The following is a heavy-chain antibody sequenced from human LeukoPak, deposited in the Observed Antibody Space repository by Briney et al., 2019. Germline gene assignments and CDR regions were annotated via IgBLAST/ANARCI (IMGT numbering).Heavy chain of an antibody. D-gene: IGHD3-10*01. J-gene: IGHJ4*02. Sequence: GGSLRLSCTASGFTFGDYAMSWVRQAPGKGLEWVGFIRSKAYGGTTEYAASVKGRFTISRDDSKSIAYLQMNSLKTEDTAVYYCTTHLLYYYDSGSYYRLDYWGQGTLVTVSS. CDR2: IRSKAYGGTT. V-gene: IGHV3-49*04. CDR3: TTHLLYYYDSGSYYRLDY. CDR1: GFTFGDYA.